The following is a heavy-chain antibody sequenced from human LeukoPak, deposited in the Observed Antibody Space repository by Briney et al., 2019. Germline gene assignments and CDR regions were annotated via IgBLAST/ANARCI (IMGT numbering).Heavy chain of an antibody. CDR2: ISWNSGSI. CDR1: GFTFDDYA. Sequence: GRSLRLSCAASGFTFDDYAMHWVRQAPGKGLEWVSGISWNSGSIGYADSVKGRFTISRDNAKNSLYLQMNSLRAEDTALYYCAKDRAKYSSSSVAFDIWGQGTMVTVSS. J-gene: IGHJ3*02. CDR3: AKDRAKYSSSSVAFDI. D-gene: IGHD6-6*01. V-gene: IGHV3-9*01.